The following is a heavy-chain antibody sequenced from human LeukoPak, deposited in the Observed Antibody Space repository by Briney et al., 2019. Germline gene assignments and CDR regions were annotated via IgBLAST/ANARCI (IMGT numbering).Heavy chain of an antibody. CDR1: GGSISSYY. CDR2: IYYSGST. J-gene: IGHJ4*02. Sequence: PSETLSLTCTVSGGSISSYYWSWIRQPPGKGLEGMGYIYYSGSTNYNLSLKSRVTISVDTSKKQFSLNLRCVTAAHRPVYYCARGIAVAGYFDYWGQGTLVTVSS. V-gene: IGHV4-59*01. D-gene: IGHD6-19*01. CDR3: ARGIAVAGYFDY.